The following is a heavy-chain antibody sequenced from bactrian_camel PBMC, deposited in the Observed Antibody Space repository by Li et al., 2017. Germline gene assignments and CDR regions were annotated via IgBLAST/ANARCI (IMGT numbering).Heavy chain of an antibody. CDR2: IDRDGTA. CDR1: GYTYDRYC. J-gene: IGHJ3*01. Sequence: VQLVESGGGPVQPGGSLRLSCVASGYTYDRYCMAWLRQAPGKEREWVATIDRDGTARFADSVKGRFIISRDNAKSSVYLQMNSLKLEDTAMYYCAADFGPYCSGSYLARRANFEGQGT. D-gene: IGHD2*01. V-gene: IGHV3S26*01.